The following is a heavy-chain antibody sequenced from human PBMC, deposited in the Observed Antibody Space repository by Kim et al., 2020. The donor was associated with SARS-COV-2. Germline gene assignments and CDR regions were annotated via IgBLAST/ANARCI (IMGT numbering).Heavy chain of an antibody. CDR2: IGGSAYST. D-gene: IGHD6-6*01. CDR1: GFIFSSYA. J-gene: IGHJ6*02. V-gene: IGHV3-23*01. CDR3: ASSWISSSSDSYGMDV. Sequence: GGSLRLSCAASGFIFSSYAMSWVRQAPGKGLEWVSVIGGSAYSTYYADSVKGRFTISRDNSKNTLYLQMNSLRAEDTAVYYCASSWISSSSDSYGMDVWGQGTPVTVSS.